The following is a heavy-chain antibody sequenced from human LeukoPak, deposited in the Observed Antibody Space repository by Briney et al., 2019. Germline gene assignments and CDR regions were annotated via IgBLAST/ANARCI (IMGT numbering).Heavy chain of an antibody. CDR2: VKQDGGEE. Sequence: GGSLRLSCAASGFTFSSYWMSWVRQAPGKGLEWVANVKQDGGEEYYVDSVKGRFTISRDNAENSLYLQMNSLRAEDTAVYYCASHRYYYDSSAEDYWGQGTLVTVSS. J-gene: IGHJ4*02. CDR3: ASHRYYYDSSAEDY. CDR1: GFTFSSYW. D-gene: IGHD3-22*01. V-gene: IGHV3-7*01.